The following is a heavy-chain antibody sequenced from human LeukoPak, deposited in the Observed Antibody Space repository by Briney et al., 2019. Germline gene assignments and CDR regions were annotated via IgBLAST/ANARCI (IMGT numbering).Heavy chain of an antibody. CDR1: GGSISSYY. CDR3: ARGWTGARRYFDY. V-gene: IGHV4-34*01. J-gene: IGHJ4*02. CDR2: INHSGST. D-gene: IGHD3/OR15-3a*01. Sequence: SETLSLTCTVSGGSISSYYWSWIRQPPGKGLEWIGEINHSGSTNYNPSLKSRVTISVDTSKNQFSLKLSSVTAADTAVYYCARGWTGARRYFDYWGQGTLVTVSS.